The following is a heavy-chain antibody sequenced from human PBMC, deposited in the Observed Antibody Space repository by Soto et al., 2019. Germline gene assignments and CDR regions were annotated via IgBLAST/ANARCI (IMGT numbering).Heavy chain of an antibody. CDR3: GVQYDY. J-gene: IGHJ4*02. CDR1: GFTFSSYA. CDR2: ISGRTGST. D-gene: IGHD1-1*01. V-gene: IGHV3-23*01. Sequence: GGSLRLSCAASGFTFSSYAMSWVRQAQGKGLEWVSAISGRTGSTSYADSVKRRFTISRDNSRNTLYLQMNSLRAEDTAVYYCGVQYDYWGQGTLVTVSS.